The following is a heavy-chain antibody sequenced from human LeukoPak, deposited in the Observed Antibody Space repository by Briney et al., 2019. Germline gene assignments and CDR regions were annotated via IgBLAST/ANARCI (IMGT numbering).Heavy chain of an antibody. Sequence: GGSLRLSCTASGFSFSSYAMSWVRQAPGKGLEWVSAISGSGGNTYYADSVKGRFTISRDNSKNTLFLQMNSLRADDTAVYYCAKDVGKWESLHFFDYWGQGTLVTVSS. J-gene: IGHJ4*02. CDR1: GFSFSSYA. V-gene: IGHV3-23*01. CDR2: ISGSGGNT. D-gene: IGHD1-26*01. CDR3: AKDVGKWESLHFFDY.